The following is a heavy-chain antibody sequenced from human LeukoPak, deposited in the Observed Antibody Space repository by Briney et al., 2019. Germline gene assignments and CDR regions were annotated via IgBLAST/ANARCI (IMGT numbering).Heavy chain of an antibody. CDR2: IYSDNT. J-gene: IGHJ4*02. V-gene: IGHV3-53*01. CDR3: ARAKGGLTFDY. CDR1: GFTVSSNS. D-gene: IGHD3-16*01. Sequence: PGGSLRLSCTVSGFTVSSNSMSWVRQAPGKGLEWVSFIYSDNTHYSDSVKGRFTISRDNAKNSLYLQMNSLRAEDTAVYYCARAKGGLTFDYWGQGTLATVSS.